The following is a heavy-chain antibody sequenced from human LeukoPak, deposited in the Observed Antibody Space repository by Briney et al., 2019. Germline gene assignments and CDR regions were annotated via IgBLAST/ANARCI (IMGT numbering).Heavy chain of an antibody. CDR3: GRLREGCCDGGSCYNTAFDI. CDR1: GYSFTSYW. V-gene: IGHV5-10-1*01. Sequence: GESLKISCKGSGYSFTSYWISWVRQMPGKGLEWMGRIDPSDSYTNYSPSFQGHVTISADKSISTAYLQWSSLKASDTAMYYCGRLREGCCDGGSCYNTAFDIWGQGTMVTVSS. D-gene: IGHD2-15*01. CDR2: IDPSDSYT. J-gene: IGHJ3*02.